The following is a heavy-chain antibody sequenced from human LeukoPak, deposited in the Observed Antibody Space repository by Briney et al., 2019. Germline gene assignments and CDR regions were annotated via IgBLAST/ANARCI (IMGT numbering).Heavy chain of an antibody. V-gene: IGHV3-11*01. CDR3: ATRDGRSSFYYGMDV. Sequence: PGGSLRLSCAASGFTFSDYYMSWIRQAPGEGLEWVSYISSSGSTIYYADSVKGRFTISRDNARNSLYLQMNSLRVEDTAVYYCATRDGRSSFYYGMDVWGQGTTVTVSS. D-gene: IGHD6-6*01. CDR1: GFTFSDYY. CDR2: ISSSGSTI. J-gene: IGHJ6*02.